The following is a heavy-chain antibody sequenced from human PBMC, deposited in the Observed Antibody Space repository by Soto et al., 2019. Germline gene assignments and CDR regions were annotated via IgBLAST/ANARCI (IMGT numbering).Heavy chain of an antibody. Sequence: QIQLLQSGAEVKKPGASVKVTCKASGYTFRNFGISCVRQAPGQGLEWMGWISAYNANANYAQKFQGRLTMTADTSTSTAYMELRSLRSDDTAVYYCARENSYFDYWGQGPLVTVSS. V-gene: IGHV1-18*01. CDR2: ISAYNANA. CDR3: ARENSYFDY. CDR1: GYTFRNFG. J-gene: IGHJ4*02.